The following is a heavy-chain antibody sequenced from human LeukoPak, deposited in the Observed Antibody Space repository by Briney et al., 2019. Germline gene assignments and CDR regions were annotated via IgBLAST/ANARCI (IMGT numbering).Heavy chain of an antibody. J-gene: IGHJ4*02. Sequence: GGSLRLSCGASGFTFSSYAMHWVRQAPGKGLEWVAVISYDGSNKYYADSVKGRFTISRDNSKNTLYLQMNSLRAEDTAVYYCARDRPTYDSSGYYPDYWGQGTLVTVSS. CDR1: GFTFSSYA. CDR3: ARDRPTYDSSGYYPDY. CDR2: ISYDGSNK. V-gene: IGHV3-30*01. D-gene: IGHD3-22*01.